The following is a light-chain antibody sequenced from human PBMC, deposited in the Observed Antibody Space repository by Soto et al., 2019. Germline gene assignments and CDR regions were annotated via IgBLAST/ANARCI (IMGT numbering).Light chain of an antibody. CDR3: SSYTSSTTLGVL. CDR1: GSDAGGYNY. Sequence: QPASVSGSPGQSITISCTGTGSDAGGYNYVSWYQQHPGKAPKLMIYEVSNRPSGVSNRFSGSKSGNTASLTISGLQAEDEAAYYCSSYTSSTTLGVLFGGGTKVTVL. CDR2: EVS. V-gene: IGLV2-14*01. J-gene: IGLJ2*01.